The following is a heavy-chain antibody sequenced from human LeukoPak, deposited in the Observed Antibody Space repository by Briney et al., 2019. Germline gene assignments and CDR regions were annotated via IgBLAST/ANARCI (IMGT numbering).Heavy chain of an antibody. J-gene: IGHJ5*02. CDR3: AKGSYRWFDP. CDR2: IYYTGST. Sequence: PETLSLTCMVSGGSLISYFWSWIRQPPGKGLGWIGYIYYTGSTNYTPSLKSRVTISVDTSKNQFSLKLSSVTAADTAVYYCAKGSYRWFDPWGQGTLVTVSS. D-gene: IGHD3-10*01. V-gene: IGHV4-59*01. CDR1: GGSLISYF.